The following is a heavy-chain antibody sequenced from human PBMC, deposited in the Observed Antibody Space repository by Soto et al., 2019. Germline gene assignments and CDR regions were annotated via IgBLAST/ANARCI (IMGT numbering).Heavy chain of an antibody. CDR2: TYYRSKWYN. V-gene: IGHV6-1*01. D-gene: IGHD2-2*01. J-gene: IGHJ6*02. Sequence: PSQTLSLTCAISGDSVSSNSAAWNWIRQSPSRGLEWLGRTYYRSKWYNDYAVSVKSRITINPDTSKNQFSLQLNSVTPEDTAVYYCAREGSCRSPSCYRGRLYYYGMDVWGQGTTVTVSS. CDR1: GDSVSSNSAA. CDR3: AREGSCRSPSCYRGRLYYYGMDV.